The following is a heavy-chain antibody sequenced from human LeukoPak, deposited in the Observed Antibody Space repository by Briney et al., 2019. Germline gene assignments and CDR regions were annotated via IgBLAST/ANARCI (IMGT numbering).Heavy chain of an antibody. CDR2: ISSSGSTI. V-gene: IGHV3-48*03. Sequence: GGSLRLSCAASGFTFSSYEMNWVRQAPGKGLEWVSYISSSGSTIYYADSVKGRFTISRDNAKNSLYLQMNSLRAEDTAVYYCGRDRYSSGWYDKNDAFDIWGQGTMVTVSS. CDR1: GFTFSSYE. CDR3: GRDRYSSGWYDKNDAFDI. J-gene: IGHJ3*02. D-gene: IGHD6-19*01.